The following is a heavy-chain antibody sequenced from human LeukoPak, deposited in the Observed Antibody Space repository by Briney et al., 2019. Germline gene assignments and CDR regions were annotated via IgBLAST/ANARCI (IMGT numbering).Heavy chain of an antibody. CDR3: TRTWWTEACSSSSCFTPDFDY. CDR1: GYTFTGYY. CDR2: INPNSGGI. D-gene: IGHD2-2*02. Sequence: ASVKVSCKASGYTFTGYYMHWVRQAPGQGLEWMGRINPNSGGINYAQKFQGRVTMTRDTSISTAYMELSSLEFDDTAVYYCTRTWWTEACSSSSCFTPDFDYWGQGTPVTVSS. J-gene: IGHJ4*02. V-gene: IGHV1-2*06.